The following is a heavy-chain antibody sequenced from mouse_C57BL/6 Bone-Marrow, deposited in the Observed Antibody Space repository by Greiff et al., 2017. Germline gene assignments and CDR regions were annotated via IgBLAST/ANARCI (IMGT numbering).Heavy chain of an antibody. D-gene: IGHD6-5*01. J-gene: IGHJ3*01. CDR1: GYSFSSSW. V-gene: IGHV1-82*01. CDR3: ARAPYAPWFAY. CDR2: IYPGDGDT. Sequence: VQLQQSGPELVKPGASVKISCKASGYSFSSSWMNWVKQRPGKGLEWIGRIYPGDGDTNYNGKFKGKATLTADKSSSTAYMQLSSLTSEDSAVYFCARAPYAPWFAYWGQGTLVTVSA.